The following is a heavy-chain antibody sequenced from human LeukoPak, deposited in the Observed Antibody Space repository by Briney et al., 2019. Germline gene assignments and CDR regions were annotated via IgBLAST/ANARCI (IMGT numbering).Heavy chain of an antibody. CDR3: ARANYDSLYYYYGMDV. Sequence: SETLSLTCTVSGGSISSSSYYWGWIRQPPGKGLEWIGSIYYSGSTYYNPSLKSRVTISVDTSKNQFSLKLSSVTAADTAVYYCARANYDSLYYYYGMDVWGQGTTVTVSS. J-gene: IGHJ6*02. D-gene: IGHD5-12*01. CDR1: GGSISSSSYY. CDR2: IYYSGST. V-gene: IGHV4-39*07.